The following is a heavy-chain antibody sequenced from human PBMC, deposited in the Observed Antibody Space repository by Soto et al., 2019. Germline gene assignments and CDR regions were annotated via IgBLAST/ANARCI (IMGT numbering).Heavy chain of an antibody. Sequence: GGSLRLSCAASGFTFSSYWMSWVRQAPGKGLEWVANIKQDGSEKYYVDSVKGRFTISRDNAKNSLYLQMNSLRAEDTAVYYCARDLGSWFNWFDPWGQGTLVTVSS. J-gene: IGHJ5*02. CDR3: ARDLGSWFNWFDP. V-gene: IGHV3-7*05. D-gene: IGHD6-13*01. CDR1: GFTFSSYW. CDR2: IKQDGSEK.